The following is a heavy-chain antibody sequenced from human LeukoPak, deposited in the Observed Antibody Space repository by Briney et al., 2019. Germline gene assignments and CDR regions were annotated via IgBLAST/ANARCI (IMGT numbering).Heavy chain of an antibody. CDR2: INPSGGST. D-gene: IGHD6-13*01. J-gene: IGHJ4*02. CDR1: GYTFTSYY. CDR3: ARDQVQYSSSWSQPVYYFDY. V-gene: IGHV1-46*01. Sequence: ASVKVSCKASGYTFTSYYMHWVRQAPGQGLEWMGIINPSGGSTSYAQKFQGRVTMTRDTSTSTVYMELSSLRSEGTAVYYCARDQVQYSSSWSQPVYYFDYWGQGTLVTVSS.